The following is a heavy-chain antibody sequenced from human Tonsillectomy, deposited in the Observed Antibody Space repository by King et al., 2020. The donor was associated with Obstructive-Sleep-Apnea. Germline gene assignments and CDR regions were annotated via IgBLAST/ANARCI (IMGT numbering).Heavy chain of an antibody. CDR2: ICWDGGGN. Sequence: VQLVESGGVVVQPGGSLRLSCAASGFTFDDYAMNWVRQAPGKGLEWVSLICWDGGGNYYADSVKGGFTISRYNNKNSLFLQMNSLRAEDTALYYCAKGQEFDYWGQGTLVTVSS. J-gene: IGHJ4*02. V-gene: IGHV3-43D*03. CDR3: AKGQEFDY. CDR1: GFTFDDYA.